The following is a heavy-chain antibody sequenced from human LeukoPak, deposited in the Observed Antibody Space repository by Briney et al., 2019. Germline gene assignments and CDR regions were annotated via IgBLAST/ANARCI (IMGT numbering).Heavy chain of an antibody. CDR2: IYYSRST. CDR3: ARGNSSGWYGYYFDY. D-gene: IGHD6-19*01. V-gene: IGHV4-59*01. Sequence: SETLSLTCTVSGGSITTYYWSWIRQPPGKGLEWIGYIYYSRSTMYNPSLKSRVTISIDTSKNQLSLKVSSVTAADTAVYYCARGNSSGWYGYYFDYWGQGTLVTVSS. CDR1: GGSITTYY. J-gene: IGHJ4*02.